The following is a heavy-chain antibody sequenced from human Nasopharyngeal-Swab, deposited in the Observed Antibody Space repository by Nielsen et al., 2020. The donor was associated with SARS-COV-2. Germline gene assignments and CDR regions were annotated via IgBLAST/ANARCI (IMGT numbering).Heavy chain of an antibody. Sequence: RGSLRLSCAASGFTFSNAWMSWVRQAPGKGLEWVGRIKSKTDGGTTDYAAPVKGRFTISRDDSKNTLYLQMNSLKTEDTAVYYCAKDGEEQQLVRYFQHWGQGTLVTVSS. D-gene: IGHD6-13*01. V-gene: IGHV3-15*01. J-gene: IGHJ1*01. CDR2: IKSKTDGGTT. CDR3: AKDGEEQQLVRYFQH. CDR1: GFTFSNAW.